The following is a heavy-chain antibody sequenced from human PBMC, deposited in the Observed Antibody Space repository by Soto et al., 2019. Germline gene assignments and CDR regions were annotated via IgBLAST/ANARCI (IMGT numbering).Heavy chain of an antibody. J-gene: IGHJ4*02. V-gene: IGHV1-8*01. Sequence: ASVKVSCKASGYTFTSYDINWVRQATGQGLEWMGWMNPNSGNTGYAQKFQGRVTMTRNTSISTAYMELSSLGTEDTAVYYCARGITMFGVGPGWGQETLVTVSS. D-gene: IGHD3-3*01. CDR2: MNPNSGNT. CDR3: ARGITMFGVGPG. CDR1: GYTFTSYD.